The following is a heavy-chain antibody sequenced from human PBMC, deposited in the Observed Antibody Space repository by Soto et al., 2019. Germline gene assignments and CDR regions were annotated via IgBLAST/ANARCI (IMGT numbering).Heavy chain of an antibody. CDR2: IYYSGTT. V-gene: IGHV4-61*01. D-gene: IGHD3-16*01. Sequence: SETLSLTCAVSGDPVSNDNYYWSWIRQPPGKGLEWIGYIYYSGTTNYNSYLKRRLSLSVDMSKNQFSLKLASVTAADTAVYFCARSQRGRTAFTFDYWGQGALVTVSS. CDR1: GDPVSNDNYY. CDR3: ARSQRGRTAFTFDY. J-gene: IGHJ4*02.